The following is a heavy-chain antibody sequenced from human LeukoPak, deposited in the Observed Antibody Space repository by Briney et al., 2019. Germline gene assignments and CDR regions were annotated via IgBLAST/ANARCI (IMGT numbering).Heavy chain of an antibody. CDR2: IDHDGSEQ. CDR1: GFTFSSYS. CDR3: ARGGYYYGSEGVWNY. V-gene: IGHV3-7*01. Sequence: PGGSLRLSCAASGFTFSSYSMNWVRQAPGKGLEWVANIDHDGSEQYYVDSVKGRFTISRDNAKNSLYLQMNSLRAEDTAVYYCARGGYYYGSEGVWNYWGQGTLVTVSS. J-gene: IGHJ4*02. D-gene: IGHD3-10*01.